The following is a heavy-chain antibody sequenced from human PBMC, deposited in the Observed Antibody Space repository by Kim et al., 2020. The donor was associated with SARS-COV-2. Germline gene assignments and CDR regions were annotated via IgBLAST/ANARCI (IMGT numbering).Heavy chain of an antibody. CDR2: ISSSSSYI. V-gene: IGHV3-21*01. CDR3: PRESSGSPPH. J-gene: IGHJ4*02. Sequence: GGSLRLSCAASGFTFSSYSMNWVRQAPGKGLEWVSSISSSSSYIYYADSVKGRFTISRDNAKNSLYLQMNSLRAEATAVNSFPRESSGSPPHWGKGTLAT. CDR1: GFTFSSYS.